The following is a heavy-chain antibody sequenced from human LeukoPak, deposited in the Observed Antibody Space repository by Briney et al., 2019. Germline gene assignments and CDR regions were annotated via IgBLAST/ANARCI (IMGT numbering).Heavy chain of an antibody. V-gene: IGHV4-31*01. J-gene: IGHJ4*02. CDR3: AIPRDRTPYAAFAY. D-gene: IGHD6-25*01. Sequence: SQTLSLTCTVSGGSISSGGYYWSWIRQHPGKGLEWIGYIHYSGSTYYNPSLKSQVSISLDTSKNQFSLKLSSVTAADTAVYYCAIPRDRTPYAAFAYGGQGTLVTVSS. CDR2: IHYSGST. CDR1: GGSISSGGYY.